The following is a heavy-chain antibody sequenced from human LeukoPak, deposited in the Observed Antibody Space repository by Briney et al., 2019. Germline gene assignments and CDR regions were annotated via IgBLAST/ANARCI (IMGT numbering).Heavy chain of an antibody. CDR3: ARGLDTAMARGGDNWFDP. V-gene: IGHV3-23*01. D-gene: IGHD5-18*01. CDR1: GFTFSSYA. CDR2: ISGSGGST. Sequence: GGSLRLSCAASGFTFSSYAMSWVRQAPGKGLEWVSAISGSGGSTYYADSVKGRFTISRDNSKNTLYLQMNSLRAEDTAVYYCARGLDTAMARGGDNWFDPWGQGTLVTVSS. J-gene: IGHJ5*02.